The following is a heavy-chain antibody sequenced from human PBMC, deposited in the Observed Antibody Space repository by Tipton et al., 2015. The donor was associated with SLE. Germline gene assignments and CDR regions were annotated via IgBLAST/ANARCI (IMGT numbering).Heavy chain of an antibody. J-gene: IGHJ4*02. CDR2: IWYDGSNK. CDR1: GFTFSSYG. D-gene: IGHD6-13*01. V-gene: IGHV3-33*01. Sequence: SLRLSCAASGFTFSSYGMHWVRQPPGKGLEWVAVIWYDGSNKYYADPVKGRFTISRDNSKNTLYLQMNSLRAEDTAVYYWARATQQLVFDYWGQGTLVSVSS. CDR3: ARATQQLVFDY.